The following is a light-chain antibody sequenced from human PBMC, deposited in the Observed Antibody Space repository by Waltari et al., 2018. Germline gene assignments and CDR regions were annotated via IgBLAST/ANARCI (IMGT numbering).Light chain of an antibody. Sequence: DIQMTQSPSSLSASVGDRVTITCRASQSISSYLNWYQQKPGKAPKLLTYAASSLQSGVPSRFSGSGSGTDFTLTISSLQPEDSATYYCQQSYTSPRTFGQGT. CDR2: AAS. CDR1: QSISSY. CDR3: QQSYTSPRT. J-gene: IGKJ1*01. V-gene: IGKV1-39*01.